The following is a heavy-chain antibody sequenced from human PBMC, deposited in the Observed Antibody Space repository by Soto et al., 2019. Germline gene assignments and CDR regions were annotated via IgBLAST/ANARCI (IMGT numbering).Heavy chain of an antibody. J-gene: IGHJ5*02. CDR3: ARLFASFGVVTGRS. CDR2: ISSSSSYI. CDR1: GFTFSSYS. V-gene: IGHV3-21*01. D-gene: IGHD3-3*01. Sequence: PGGSLRLSCAASGFTFSSYSMNWVRQAPGKGLEWVSSISSSSSYIYYADSVKGRFTISRDNAKNSLYLQMNSLRAEDTAVYYCARLFASFGVVTGRSWGQGTLVTVSS.